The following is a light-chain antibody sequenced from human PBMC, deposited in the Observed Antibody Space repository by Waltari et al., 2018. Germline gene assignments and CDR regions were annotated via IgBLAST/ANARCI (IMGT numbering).Light chain of an antibody. CDR2: EAT. V-gene: IGLV2-23*01. CDR3: CSYATIGTLYV. CDR1: SSYVGTSNL. Sequence: QSALTQPASVSGSPGQSITISCTGTSSYVGTSNLVSLYQQHPGEAPKLLIYEATKRPSGVSNRFSASKSGNTASLTISGLQVEDEADYYCCSYATIGTLYVFGTGTKVTVL. J-gene: IGLJ1*01.